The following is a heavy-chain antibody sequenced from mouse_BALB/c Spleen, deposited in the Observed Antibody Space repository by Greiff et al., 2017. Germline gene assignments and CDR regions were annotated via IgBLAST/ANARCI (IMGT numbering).Heavy chain of an antibody. D-gene: IGHD1-1*01. V-gene: IGHV5-6-5*01. J-gene: IGHJ1*01. CDR1: GFTFSSYA. CDR2: ISSGGST. Sequence: EVMLVESGGGLVKPGGSLKLSCAASGFTFSSYAMSWVRQTPEKRLEWVASISSGGSTYYPDSVKGRFTISRDNSRNILYLQMSSLKSEDTAMYYCARGQVVGRYFDVWGAGTTVTVSS. CDR3: ARGQVVGRYFDV.